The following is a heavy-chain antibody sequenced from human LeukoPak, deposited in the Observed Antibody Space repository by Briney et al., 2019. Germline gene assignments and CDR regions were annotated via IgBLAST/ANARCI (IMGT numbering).Heavy chain of an antibody. CDR1: GYTFTSYY. Sequence: ASVKVSCKASGYTFTSYYMHWVRQAPGQGLEWMGIINPSGGSTTYAQKFQGRVTITTDESTSTAYMELSSLRSEDTAVYYCARSNYHASVARRQNWFDPWGQGTLVTVSS. CDR3: ARSNYHASVARRQNWFDP. CDR2: INPSGGST. J-gene: IGHJ5*02. D-gene: IGHD2-15*01. V-gene: IGHV1-46*01.